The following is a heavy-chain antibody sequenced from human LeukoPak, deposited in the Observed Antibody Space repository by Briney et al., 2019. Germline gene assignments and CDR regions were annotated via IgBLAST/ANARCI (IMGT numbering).Heavy chain of an antibody. CDR1: GFSFSSYE. V-gene: IGHV3-48*03. J-gene: IGHJ4*02. D-gene: IGHD3-9*01. Sequence: GRSLRLSCAASGFSFSSYEMNWVRQAPGKGLEWVSHISSDGRVGRYVDSVRGRFTMSRDNAKNLLFLQMNGLRAEDTAVYYCARDTLNGPFVISLDYWGQGALVTVSS. CDR3: ARDTLNGPFVISLDY. CDR2: ISSDGRVG.